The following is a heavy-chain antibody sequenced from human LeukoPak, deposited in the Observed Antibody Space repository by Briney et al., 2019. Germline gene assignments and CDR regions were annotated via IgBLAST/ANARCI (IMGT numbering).Heavy chain of an antibody. CDR3: ASGYCSSTSCYASTRFDP. CDR1: GYTFTGYY. V-gene: IGHV1-2*02. Sequence: ASVKVSCKASGYTFTGYYMHWVRQAPGQGLEWMGWINPYSGGTNYAQKFQGRVTMTRDTSISTAYMELSRLRSDDTAVYYCASGYCSSTSCYASTRFDPWGQGTLVTVSS. J-gene: IGHJ5*02. CDR2: INPYSGGT. D-gene: IGHD2-2*01.